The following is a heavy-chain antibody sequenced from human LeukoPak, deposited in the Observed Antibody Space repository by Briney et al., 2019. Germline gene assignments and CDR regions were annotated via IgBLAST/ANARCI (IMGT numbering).Heavy chain of an antibody. CDR1: GFTFSSCG. Sequence: GGSLRLSCAASGFTFSSCGMHWVRQTPGKGLEWVAVISYDGSNKYYAGSVKGRFTISRDNSKSTLYLQMNSLRAEDTAVYYCARVRPGSNYVDFDYWGQGTLVTVSS. D-gene: IGHD4-11*01. J-gene: IGHJ4*02. CDR2: ISYDGSNK. CDR3: ARVRPGSNYVDFDY. V-gene: IGHV3-33*05.